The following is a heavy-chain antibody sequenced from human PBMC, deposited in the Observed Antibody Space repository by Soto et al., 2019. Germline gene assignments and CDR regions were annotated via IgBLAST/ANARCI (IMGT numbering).Heavy chain of an antibody. CDR2: IYYSGST. J-gene: IGHJ3*02. CDR1: GGSISSGGYY. V-gene: IGHV4-31*03. D-gene: IGHD3-22*01. CDR3: ARTDDSSGYYYYGAFDI. Sequence: QVQLQESGPGLVKPSQTLSLTCTVSGGSISSGGYYWIWIRQHPGKGLEWIGYIYYSGSTYYNPSLNSRVTISVDTSKNQFSLKLSSVTAADTAVYYCARTDDSSGYYYYGAFDIWGQGTMVTVSS.